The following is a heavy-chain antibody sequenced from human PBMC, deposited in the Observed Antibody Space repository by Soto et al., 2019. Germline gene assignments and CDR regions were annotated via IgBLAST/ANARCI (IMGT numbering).Heavy chain of an antibody. CDR3: AKGGGSYYGSIGCYPFDS. CDR1: GFPLSRFT. V-gene: IGHV3-23*01. D-gene: IGHD1-26*01. J-gene: IGHJ4*02. Sequence: LQSGGGLVQPGGSLRLSCAASGFPLSRFTMSWVRQAPGKGLEWVSGISSDGASTYYTDSVDGRFTMSRDTSKNTVYLEMISLRAEDTATYAGAKGGGSYYGSIGCYPFDSWGQGVLVTVSS. CDR2: ISSDGAST.